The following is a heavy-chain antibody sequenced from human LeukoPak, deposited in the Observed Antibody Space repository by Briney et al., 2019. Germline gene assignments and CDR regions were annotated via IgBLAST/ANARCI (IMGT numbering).Heavy chain of an antibody. D-gene: IGHD2-15*01. CDR2: INPSGGNT. V-gene: IGHV1-8*01. Sequence: ASVRVSCKASGYTFSSYDINWVRQATGLGLEWMAWINPSGGNTGYAQNFMGRVTMTRDTSLNTPYMELSNLRSEDTAVYYCARGCSGGSCNGMDVWGQGTTVTVSS. CDR1: GYTFSSYD. CDR3: ARGCSGGSCNGMDV. J-gene: IGHJ6*02.